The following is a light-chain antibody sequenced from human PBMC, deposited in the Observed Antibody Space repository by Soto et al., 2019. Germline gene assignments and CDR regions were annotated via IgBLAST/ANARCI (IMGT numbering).Light chain of an antibody. Sequence: EIVLTQSPATLSLSPGERATLSCRASQSVSSSYLAWYQQKPGQAPRLLIYGASSRATGIPDRFSGSGSGTDFTLTISRLEPEDFAVYYCQQYGSTPLFTFGPGTKVDI. J-gene: IGKJ3*01. V-gene: IGKV3-20*01. CDR3: QQYGSTPLFT. CDR2: GAS. CDR1: QSVSSSY.